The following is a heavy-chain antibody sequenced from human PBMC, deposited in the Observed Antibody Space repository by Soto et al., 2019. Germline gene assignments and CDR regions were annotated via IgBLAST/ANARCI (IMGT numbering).Heavy chain of an antibody. J-gene: IGHJ4*02. D-gene: IGHD3-22*01. Sequence: PGGSLRLSCAASGFTFSSYAMSWVRQAPGKGLEWVSSISGISGSGGSTYYADSVKGRFTISRDNSKNTLYLQMNSPRVEDTAVYYCARDGGYDTSGYLSYWGQGNLVTVSS. CDR1: GFTFSSYA. V-gene: IGHV3-23*01. CDR3: ARDGGYDTSGYLSY. CDR2: ISGSGGST.